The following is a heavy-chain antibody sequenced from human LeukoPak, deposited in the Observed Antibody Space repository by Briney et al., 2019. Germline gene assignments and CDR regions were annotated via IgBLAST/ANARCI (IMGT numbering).Heavy chain of an antibody. CDR1: GASISSYY. J-gene: IGHJ4*02. CDR2: ICYSGST. V-gene: IGHV4-59*08. Sequence: PSETLSLTCTVSGASISSYYWSWIRQPPGKGLEWIGYICYSGSTNYNPSLKSRVTISADTSKNQFSLKLSSVTAADTAVYYCARFRIVGAIDYWGQGTLVTVSS. D-gene: IGHD1-26*01. CDR3: ARFRIVGAIDY.